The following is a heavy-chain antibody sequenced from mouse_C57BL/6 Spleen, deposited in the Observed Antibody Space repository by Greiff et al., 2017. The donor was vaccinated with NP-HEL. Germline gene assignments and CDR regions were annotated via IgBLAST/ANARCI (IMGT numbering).Heavy chain of an antibody. D-gene: IGHD1-1*01. Sequence: EVQLQESGPELVKPGASVKISCKASGYSFTDYNMNWVKQSNGKSLEWIGVINPNYGPTSYNQKFKGKATLTVDQSSSTAYMQLNSLTSEDSAVYYWGRGRLFRGSSYEWYCDVWGTGTTVTVSS. CDR1: GYSFTDYN. J-gene: IGHJ1*03. V-gene: IGHV1-39*01. CDR3: GRGRLFRGSSYEWYCDV. CDR2: INPNYGPT.